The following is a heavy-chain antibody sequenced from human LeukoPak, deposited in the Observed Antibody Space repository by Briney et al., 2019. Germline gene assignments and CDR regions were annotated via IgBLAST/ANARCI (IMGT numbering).Heavy chain of an antibody. Sequence: PSETLSLTCTVSGGSISSSSSYWGWIRQPPGKGLEWIGGIYYSGSTYYNPSLKSRVTISVDTSKNQFSLKLSSVTAADTAVYYCARQGYSYGQDYWGQGTLVTVSS. V-gene: IGHV4-39*01. CDR2: IYYSGST. CDR3: ARQGYSYGQDY. D-gene: IGHD5-18*01. J-gene: IGHJ4*02. CDR1: GGSISSSSSY.